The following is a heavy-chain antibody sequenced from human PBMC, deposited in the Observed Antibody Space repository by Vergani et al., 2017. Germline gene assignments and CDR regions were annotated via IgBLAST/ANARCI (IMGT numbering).Heavy chain of an antibody. CDR2: ISYDGSNK. Sequence: QVQLVESGGGVVQPGRSLRLSCAASGFTFSSYAMHWVRQAPGKGLEWVAVISYDGSNKYYAASVKGRFTISRDNSKNTLYLQMNSLRAEDTAVYYCARVGQPIVVVPAALWGQGTLVTVSS. D-gene: IGHD2-2*01. V-gene: IGHV3-30-3*01. J-gene: IGHJ4*02. CDR1: GFTFSSYA. CDR3: ARVGQPIVVVPAAL.